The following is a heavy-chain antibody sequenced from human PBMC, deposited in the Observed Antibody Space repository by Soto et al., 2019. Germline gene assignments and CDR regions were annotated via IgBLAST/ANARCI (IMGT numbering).Heavy chain of an antibody. V-gene: IGHV3-74*01. CDR1: GFTFSSYW. Sequence: EVQLVESGGGLVQPGGSLRLSCAVSGFTFSSYWMHWVRQATGEGLVWVSRINTDGSRTCYADSVRGRFTITRDNAKNTQNLQMNSVNVDDTSRYYWAKRGEDTFGLAYWGQGTLVTVSS. J-gene: IGHJ4*02. CDR3: AKRGEDTFGLAY. D-gene: IGHD5-18*01. CDR2: INTDGSRT.